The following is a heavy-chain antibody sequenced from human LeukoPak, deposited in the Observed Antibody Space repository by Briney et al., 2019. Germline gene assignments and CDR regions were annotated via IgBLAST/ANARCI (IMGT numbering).Heavy chain of an antibody. CDR3: AKDFGSDYENPIDY. Sequence: PGGSLRLSCAASGFTFSSYAMHWVRQAPGKGLEWVAVISYDGSNKYYADSVKGRFTISRDNSKNTLYLQMNSLRAEDTAVYYCAKDFGSDYENPIDYWGQGTLVTVSS. V-gene: IGHV3-30-3*01. CDR2: ISYDGSNK. D-gene: IGHD5-12*01. CDR1: GFTFSSYA. J-gene: IGHJ4*02.